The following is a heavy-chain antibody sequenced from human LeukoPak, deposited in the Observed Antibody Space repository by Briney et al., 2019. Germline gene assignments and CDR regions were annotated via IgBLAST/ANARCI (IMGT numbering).Heavy chain of an antibody. CDR2: IRYDESNK. V-gene: IGHV3-30*02. D-gene: IGHD3-10*01. CDR3: AKDIGSYYDY. Sequence: GGSLRLSCAASGFTFSTYGMHWVRQAPGKVLEWVAFIRYDESNKYYADSVKGRFTISRDNSKNTLYLEMNSLRAEDTAVYYCAKDIGSYYDYWGQGILVTVSS. J-gene: IGHJ4*02. CDR1: GFTFSTYG.